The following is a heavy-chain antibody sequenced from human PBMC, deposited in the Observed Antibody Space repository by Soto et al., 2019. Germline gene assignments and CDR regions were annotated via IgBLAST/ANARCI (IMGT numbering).Heavy chain of an antibody. V-gene: IGHV4-59*01. CDR2: IYDTGISGYTPST. J-gene: IGHJ6*02. CDR3: ARGEDAFFYYGLDV. Sequence: SETLSLTCTVSGGSITSFYWSWIRRPPGKGLEWIAYIYDTGISGYTPSTSYNPSLQSRVTMSVDTSKSQFSLKLTSVTAADTAVYYCARGEDAFFYYGLDVWGQGITVTVSS. CDR1: GGSITSFY.